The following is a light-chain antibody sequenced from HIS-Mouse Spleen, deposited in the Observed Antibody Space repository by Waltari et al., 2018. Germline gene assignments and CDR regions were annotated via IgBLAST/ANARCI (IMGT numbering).Light chain of an antibody. Sequence: SYELTQPPSVSVSPGQTARITCSGDALPKKYAYWYQQKSGQAPVLVIYEDSKGPSGIPGRFSGSSSGTMATLTSSGAQVEDEADYYCYSTDSSGNHRVFGGGTKLTVL. CDR1: ALPKKY. CDR3: YSTDSSGNHRV. V-gene: IGLV3-10*01. CDR2: EDS. J-gene: IGLJ2*01.